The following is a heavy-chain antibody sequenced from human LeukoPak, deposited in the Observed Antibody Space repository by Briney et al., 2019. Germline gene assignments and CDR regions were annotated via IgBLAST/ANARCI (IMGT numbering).Heavy chain of an antibody. CDR3: VEYDSSGDHGRLN. CDR2: IIPMFGTK. Sequence: SVKVSCKASRGPFTTYAVSWVRQVPGHGLEWMGVIIPMFGTKKYAQKFQDRLIFTAESSTSTVYMDLSSLGFDHTAMYYCVEYDSSGDHGRLNWGQGSLVTVSS. V-gene: IGHV1-69*13. D-gene: IGHD3-22*01. J-gene: IGHJ4*02. CDR1: RGPFTTYA.